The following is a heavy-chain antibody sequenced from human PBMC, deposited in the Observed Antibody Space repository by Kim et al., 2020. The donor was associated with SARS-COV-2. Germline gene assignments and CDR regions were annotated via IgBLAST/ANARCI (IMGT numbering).Heavy chain of an antibody. J-gene: IGHJ6*02. V-gene: IGHV3-21*01. CDR3: TRLDPSTNCLPLCSMDV. Sequence: SVKGRFTITRDNAKSSLYLQMNSLRVEDTRVYYCTRLDPSTNCLPLCSMDVWGQGTTVTVSS. D-gene: IGHD2-2*01.